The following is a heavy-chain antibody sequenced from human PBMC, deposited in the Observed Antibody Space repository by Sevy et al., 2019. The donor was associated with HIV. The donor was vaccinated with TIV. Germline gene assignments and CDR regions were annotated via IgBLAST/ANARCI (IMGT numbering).Heavy chain of an antibody. CDR1: GFTFSIYS. CDR3: ARDGGRITMVQGVLAYYHGMDV. Sequence: GGSLRLSCAASGFTFSIYSMNWVRQAPGKGLEWVSSGSSSSNYIYYADSVKGRFTISRDNAKNSLYLQMISLRAEDTAVYYCARDGGRITMVQGVLAYYHGMDVWGQGTTVTVSS. V-gene: IGHV3-21*01. D-gene: IGHD3-10*01. CDR2: GSSSSNYI. J-gene: IGHJ6*02.